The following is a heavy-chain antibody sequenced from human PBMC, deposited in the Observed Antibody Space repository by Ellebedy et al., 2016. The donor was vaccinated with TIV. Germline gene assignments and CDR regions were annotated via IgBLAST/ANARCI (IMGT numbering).Heavy chain of an antibody. CDR3: ARGDWNRKVDV. J-gene: IGHJ6*02. CDR1: GFTFSNYW. D-gene: IGHD1-1*01. CDR2: MWYDGSNK. Sequence: PGGSLRLSCAASGFTFSNYWMSWVRQAPGKGLEWVAVMWYDGSNKYYADSVKGRFTISRDNAKNALYLQMNSLRAEDTAVYYGARGDWNRKVDVWGQGTTVTVSS. V-gene: IGHV3-33*08.